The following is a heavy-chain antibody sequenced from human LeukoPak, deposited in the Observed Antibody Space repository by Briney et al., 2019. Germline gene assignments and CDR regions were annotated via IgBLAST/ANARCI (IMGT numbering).Heavy chain of an antibody. J-gene: IGHJ6*03. V-gene: IGHV1-46*01. CDR3: ASVGYCSSTSCPESYCYMDV. CDR1: GYTFTSYY. Sequence: ASVKVSCKASGYTFTSYYMHWVRQAPGQGLEWMGIINPSGGSTSYAQKFQGRVTMTRDTSTSTVYMELSSLRSEDTAVYYCASVGYCSSTSCPESYCYMDVWGKGTTVTVSS. CDR2: INPSGGST. D-gene: IGHD2-2*01.